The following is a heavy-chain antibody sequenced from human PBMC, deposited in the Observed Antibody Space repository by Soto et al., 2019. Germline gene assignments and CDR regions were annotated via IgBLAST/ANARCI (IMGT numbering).Heavy chain of an antibody. CDR1: GFTFDDYA. V-gene: IGHV3-9*03. D-gene: IGHD6-13*01. J-gene: IGHJ6*03. Sequence: EVQLVESGGGLVQPGRSLRLSCAASGFTFDDYAMHWVRQAPGKGLEWVSGISWNSGSIGYADSVKGRFTISRDNAKNSLYLQMNSLRAEDMALYYCAKGLIRAAADHNTIYYYYYMDVWGKGTTVTVSS. CDR2: ISWNSGSI. CDR3: AKGLIRAAADHNTIYYYYYMDV.